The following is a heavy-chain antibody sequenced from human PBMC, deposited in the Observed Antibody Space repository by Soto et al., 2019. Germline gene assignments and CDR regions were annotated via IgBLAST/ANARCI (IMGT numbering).Heavy chain of an antibody. Sequence: ASVKVSCKASGYTFTSYYINWVRQATGQGLEWMGWMNPNSGNTGYAQKFQGRVTMTRNTSISTAYMELSSLRSEDTAVYYCARGPARYDILTGYSPYYYYYYMDVWGKGTTVTVSS. V-gene: IGHV1-8*01. CDR3: ARGPARYDILTGYSPYYYYYYMDV. J-gene: IGHJ6*03. CDR1: GYTFTSYY. CDR2: MNPNSGNT. D-gene: IGHD3-9*01.